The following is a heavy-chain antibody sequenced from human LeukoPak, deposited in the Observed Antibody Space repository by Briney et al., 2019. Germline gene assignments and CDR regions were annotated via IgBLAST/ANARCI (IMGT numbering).Heavy chain of an antibody. D-gene: IGHD3-3*01. V-gene: IGHV1-18*01. CDR2: ISAYNGNT. J-gene: IGHJ4*02. Sequence: GASVKVSCKASGGTFSSYAISWVRQAPGQGLEWMGWISAYNGNTNYAQKLQGRVTMTTDTSTSTAYMELRSLRSDDTAVYYCARAVGGIYDFWSGYYRDDWVDYWGQGTLVTVSS. CDR3: ARAVGGIYDFWSGYYRDDWVDY. CDR1: GGTFSSYA.